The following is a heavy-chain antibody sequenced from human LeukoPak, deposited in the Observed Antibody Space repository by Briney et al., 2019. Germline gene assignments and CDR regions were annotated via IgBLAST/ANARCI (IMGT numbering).Heavy chain of an antibody. D-gene: IGHD3-16*02. J-gene: IGHJ4*02. CDR2: MNPNSGNT. CDR3: ARRGVWGSYRYSLRD. Sequence: ASVKVSCKASGYTFTSYDINWVRQATGQGLEWMGWMNPNSGNTGYAQKFQGRVTITRNTSISTAYMELSSLRSEDTAVYYCARRGVWGSYRYSLRDWGQGTLVTVSS. CDR1: GYTFTSYD. V-gene: IGHV1-8*03.